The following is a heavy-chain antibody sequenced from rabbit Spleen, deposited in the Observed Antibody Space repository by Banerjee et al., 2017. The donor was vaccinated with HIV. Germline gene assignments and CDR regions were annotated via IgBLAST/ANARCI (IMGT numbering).Heavy chain of an antibody. D-gene: IGHD2-1*01. CDR3: GRGSATMTMVITGYYLSL. V-gene: IGHV1S45*01. CDR2: IYGGDMHST. J-gene: IGHJ4*01. Sequence: QEQLVESGGGLVQPEGSLTLTCTASGFSFSGGYYMCWVRQARVRQAPGKGLEWIACIYGGDMHSTAYASWAKGRFTISKTSSTTVTLQMTRLTAADTATYFCGRGSATMTMVITGYYLSLWGQGTLRHRL. CDR1: GFSFSGGYY.